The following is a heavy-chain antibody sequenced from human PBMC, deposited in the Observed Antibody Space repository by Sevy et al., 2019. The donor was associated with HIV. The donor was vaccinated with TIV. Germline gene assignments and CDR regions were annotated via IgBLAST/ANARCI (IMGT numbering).Heavy chain of an antibody. D-gene: IGHD3-9*01. CDR3: AKIGGPGYFDWLFDY. CDR2: MAYDGSNK. J-gene: IGHJ4*02. Sequence: GGSLRLSCAASGFTFSSYGIHWVRQAPGKGLEWVAVMAYDGSNKYHADSVKGRFTISRDNSKNTLYLQMNSLRAEDTAVYYCAKIGGPGYFDWLFDYWGQGTLVTVSS. CDR1: GFTFSSYG. V-gene: IGHV3-30*18.